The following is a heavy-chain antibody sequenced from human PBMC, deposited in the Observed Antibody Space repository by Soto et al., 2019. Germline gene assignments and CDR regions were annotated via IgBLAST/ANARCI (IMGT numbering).Heavy chain of an antibody. CDR1: GYTFSSYA. V-gene: IGHV1-3*01. D-gene: IGHD7-27*01. CDR3: ARDTGDGTFDF. CDR2: INAGYGNT. Sequence: QVHLVQSGAEVRKPGASVKFSCTASGYTFSSYAMHWVRQAPGQRVEWLGWINAGYGNTKSSQKFQDRVTISRDTSASPAYMELTSLRSEDTVVYYCARDTGDGTFDFWGQGTLFTVSS. J-gene: IGHJ4*02.